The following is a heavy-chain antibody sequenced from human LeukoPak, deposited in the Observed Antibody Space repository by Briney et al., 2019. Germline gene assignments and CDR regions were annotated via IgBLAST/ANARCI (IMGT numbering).Heavy chain of an antibody. CDR1: GDSVSSNSAA. J-gene: IGHJ4*02. CDR2: TYYRSKWYN. D-gene: IGHD2/OR15-2a*01. V-gene: IGHV6-1*01. Sequence: SQTLSLTCALSGDSVSSNSAAWNWIRQSPSRGLEWLGRTYYRSKWYNDYGSSVKSRIIINPDTSKNQFSLQLNSVTLEDTAVYYCARDLSFKFDYWGQGALVTVSS. CDR3: ARDLSFKFDY.